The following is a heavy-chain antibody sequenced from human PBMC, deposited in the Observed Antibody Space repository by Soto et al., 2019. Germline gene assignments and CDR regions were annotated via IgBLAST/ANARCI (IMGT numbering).Heavy chain of an antibody. V-gene: IGHV1-69*13. CDR3: ARGYCSSTSCYTGPFDY. D-gene: IGHD2-2*02. CDR1: GGTFSSYA. CDR2: IIPIFGTA. J-gene: IGHJ4*02. Sequence: RASVKVSCKASGGTFSSYAISWVRQAPGQGLEWMGGIIPIFGTANYAQKFQGRVTITADESTSTAYMELSSLRSEDTAVYYCARGYCSSTSCYTGPFDYWGQGTLVTVSS.